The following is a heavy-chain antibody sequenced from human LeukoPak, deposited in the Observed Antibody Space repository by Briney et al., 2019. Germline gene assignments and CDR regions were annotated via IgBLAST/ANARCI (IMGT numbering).Heavy chain of an antibody. CDR3: ARASMATSPGDY. Sequence: SVKVSCKASGGTFSSYAISWVRQAPGQGLEWMGGIIPIFGTANYAQKFQGRVTITADKSTSTAYMELSSLRSEDTAVYYCARASMATSPGDYWGQGTLVTVSS. V-gene: IGHV1-69*06. CDR1: GGTFSSYA. D-gene: IGHD5-24*01. CDR2: IIPIFGTA. J-gene: IGHJ4*02.